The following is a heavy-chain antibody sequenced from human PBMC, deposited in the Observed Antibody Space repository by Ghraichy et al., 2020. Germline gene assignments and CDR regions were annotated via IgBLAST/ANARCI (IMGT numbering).Heavy chain of an antibody. V-gene: IGHV1-69*04. Sequence: SVKVSCKASGGTFSSYAISWVRQAPGQGLEWMGRIIPILGIANYAQKFQGRVTITADKSTSTAYMELSSLRSEDTAVYYCARARFGQEGGIVQRGITMVRGVMDDAFDIWGQGTMVTVSS. CDR2: IIPILGIA. CDR1: GGTFSSYA. J-gene: IGHJ3*02. D-gene: IGHD3-10*01. CDR3: ARARFGQEGGIVQRGITMVRGVMDDAFDI.